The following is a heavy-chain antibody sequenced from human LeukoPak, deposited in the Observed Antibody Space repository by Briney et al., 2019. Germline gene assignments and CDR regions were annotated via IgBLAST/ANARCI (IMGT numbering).Heavy chain of an antibody. CDR2: IYTSCDT. CDR3: ARWVGTGYCSGGTCYNWFDP. J-gene: IGHJ5*02. Sequence: SETLSLSCTVSGGSTSSYNWSWIRQPAGKGLELIGRIYTSCDTNYNPSLQSRVTMSLDTSKSQFSLKLSSVTAADTAVYYCARWVGTGYCSGGTCYNWFDPWGQGTLVTVSS. D-gene: IGHD2-15*01. CDR1: GGSTSSYN. V-gene: IGHV4-4*07.